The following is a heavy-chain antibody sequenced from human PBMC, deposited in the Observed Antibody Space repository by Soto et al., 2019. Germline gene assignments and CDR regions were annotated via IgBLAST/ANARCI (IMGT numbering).Heavy chain of an antibody. CDR3: ARSILYLNYFDY. V-gene: IGHV1-46*01. CDR1: GYTFASYY. J-gene: IGHJ4*02. CDR2: INPSGGST. Sequence: ASVKVSCKASGYTFASYYMHWVRQAPGQGLEWMGIINPSGGSTSYAQKFQGRVTMTRDTSTSTVYMELSSLRSGDTAVYYCARSILYLNYFDYWGQGTLVTSPQ. D-gene: IGHD2-2*02.